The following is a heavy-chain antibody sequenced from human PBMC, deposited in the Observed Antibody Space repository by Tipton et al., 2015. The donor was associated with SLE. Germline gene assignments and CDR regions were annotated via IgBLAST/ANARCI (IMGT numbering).Heavy chain of an antibody. V-gene: IGHV4-34*01. Sequence: TLSLTCTVSGGSISGYYWSWIRQPPGKGLEWIGEINHSGSTNYNPSLKSRVTISVDTSKNQFSLKVSSVTAADTAVYYCARLGVGCANCWYYFDLWGQGALVTVSS. CDR1: GGSISGYY. CDR2: INHSGST. D-gene: IGHD2-21*01. J-gene: IGHJ4*02. CDR3: ARLGVGCANCWYYFDL.